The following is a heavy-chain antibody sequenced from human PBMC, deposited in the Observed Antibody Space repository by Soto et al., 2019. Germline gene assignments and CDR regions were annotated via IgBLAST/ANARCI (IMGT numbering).Heavy chain of an antibody. Sequence: SETLSLTCAVYGGSFSGYYWSWIRQPPGKGLEWIGEINHSGSTNYNPSLKSRVTISVDTSKNQFSLKLSSVTAADTAVYYCARGTTCGGDCYRWFDPWGLGTLVTVSS. D-gene: IGHD2-21*02. J-gene: IGHJ5*02. CDR1: GGSFSGYY. V-gene: IGHV4-34*01. CDR3: ARGTTCGGDCYRWFDP. CDR2: INHSGST.